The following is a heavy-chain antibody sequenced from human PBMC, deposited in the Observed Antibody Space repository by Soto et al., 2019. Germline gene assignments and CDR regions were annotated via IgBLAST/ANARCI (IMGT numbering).Heavy chain of an antibody. CDR3: ARRTVNIRTFYSGLKTHCFDY. V-gene: IGHV4-39*01. D-gene: IGHD6-19*01. CDR1: GDSMSSSDYY. J-gene: IGHJ4*02. CDR2: IYYSGST. Sequence: QLQLHESGPGLVKPSETLSLTCAVSGDSMSSSDYYWGWIRQPPGKGLEWIGSIYYSGSTYYNPSLRSRVAISVYTCKKQFPQKVKSVTAADTAIYYCARRTVNIRTFYSGLKTHCFDYWGQGAPVTVSS.